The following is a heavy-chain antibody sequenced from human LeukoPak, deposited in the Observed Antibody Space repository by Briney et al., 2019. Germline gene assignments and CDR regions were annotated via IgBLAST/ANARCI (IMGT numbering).Heavy chain of an antibody. D-gene: IGHD4-11*01. J-gene: IGHJ4*02. CDR1: GFTFSSYA. CDR3: AKKLLTVTTWGFDY. V-gene: IGHV3-23*01. CDR2: ISGSGGST. Sequence: GGSLRLSCAASGFTFSSYAMSWVRQVPGKGLEWVSAISGSGGSTHYADSVKGRFTISRDNSKNTLYLQMNSLRAEDTAVYYCAKKLLTVTTWGFDYWGQGTLVTVSS.